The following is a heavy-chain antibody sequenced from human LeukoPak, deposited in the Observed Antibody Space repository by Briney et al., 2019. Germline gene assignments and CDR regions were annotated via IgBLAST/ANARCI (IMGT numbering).Heavy chain of an antibody. V-gene: IGHV3-20*04. D-gene: IGHD2-21*02. J-gene: IGHJ4*02. CDR3: ARELTPSGLLMAATSRVTAIRGNFLDY. CDR2: INWNGGST. Sequence: RPGGSLRLSCAASGFTFDDYGMSWVRQAPGKGLEWVSGINWNGGSTGYADSVKGRFTISRDNAKNSLYLQMNSLRAEDTALYYCARELTPSGLLMAATSRVTAIRGNFLDYWGQGTLVTVSS. CDR1: GFTFDDYG.